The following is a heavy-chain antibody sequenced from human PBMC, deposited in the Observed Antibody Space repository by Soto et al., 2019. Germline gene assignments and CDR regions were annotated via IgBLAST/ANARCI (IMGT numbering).Heavy chain of an antibody. V-gene: IGHV3-74*01. CDR2: INADGTST. D-gene: IGHD2-2*01. CDR3: VKVLARGVGVPRFYFDS. Sequence: GGSLRLSCAASGFTFSNSWMHWVRQVSGKGLEWVSRINADGTSTSYADSVKGRFTISRDNAKNTLYLHVNSLRAEDTAVYYCVKVLARGVGVPRFYFDSWGQGALVTVS. J-gene: IGHJ4*02. CDR1: GFTFSNSW.